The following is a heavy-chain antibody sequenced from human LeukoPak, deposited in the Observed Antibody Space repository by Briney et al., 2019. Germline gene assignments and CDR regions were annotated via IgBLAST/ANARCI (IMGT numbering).Heavy chain of an antibody. CDR1: GYTFASYY. CDR2: INPSGGST. V-gene: IGHV1-46*01. D-gene: IGHD2-2*01. Sequence: ASVKVSCKASGYTFASYYMHWVRQGPGQGLEWMGIINPSGGSTSYAQKFQGRVTITRDTSTSTVYMELSSLRSEDTAVYYCARDGIVVVPAAIGTYYYYGMDVWGQGTTVTVSS. J-gene: IGHJ6*02. CDR3: ARDGIVVVPAAIGTYYYYGMDV.